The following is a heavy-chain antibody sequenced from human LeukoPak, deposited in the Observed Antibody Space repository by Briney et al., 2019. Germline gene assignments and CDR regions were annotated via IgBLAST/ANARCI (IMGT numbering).Heavy chain of an antibody. J-gene: IGHJ6*03. CDR2: INWNGGST. V-gene: IGHV3-20*04. CDR3: ARGRYNWNDYYYMDV. CDR1: GFTFDDHG. Sequence: GGSLRLSCAASGFTFDDHGMSWVRQAPGKGLEWASGINWNGGSTGYADSVKGRFTISRDNAKNSLYLQMNSLRAEDTALYYCARGRYNWNDYYYMDVWGKGTTVTVSS. D-gene: IGHD1-20*01.